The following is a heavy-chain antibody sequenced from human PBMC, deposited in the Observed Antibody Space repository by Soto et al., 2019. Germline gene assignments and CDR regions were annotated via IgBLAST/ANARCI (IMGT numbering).Heavy chain of an antibody. CDR3: ASHTVSTPGWFDP. J-gene: IGHJ5*02. CDR2: IYYTGST. D-gene: IGHD4-17*01. CDR1: GGSISSGGYY. Sequence: QVQLQESGPGLVKPSQTLSLTCAVSGGSISSGGYYWDWIRQHPGKGLEYIGYIYYTGSTYYNPSLKSRVTISLDTSKNQFSLKPSSVTAADTAVYYCASHTVSTPGWFDPWGQGTLVTVSS. V-gene: IGHV4-31*11.